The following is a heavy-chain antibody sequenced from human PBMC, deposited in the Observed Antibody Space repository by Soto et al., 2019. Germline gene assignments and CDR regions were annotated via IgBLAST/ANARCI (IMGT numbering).Heavy chain of an antibody. CDR2: IIPILGIA. CDR3: ARDLGYCSGGSCFHTFYYMDV. Sequence: QVQLVQSGAEVKKPGSSVKVSCKAPGGTFSSYTISWVRQAPGQGLEWMGRIIPILGIANYAQKFQGRVTITADKSTSTAYMELSSLRSEDTAVYYCARDLGYCSGGSCFHTFYYMDVWGKGTTVTVSS. D-gene: IGHD2-15*01. V-gene: IGHV1-69*08. CDR1: GGTFSSYT. J-gene: IGHJ6*03.